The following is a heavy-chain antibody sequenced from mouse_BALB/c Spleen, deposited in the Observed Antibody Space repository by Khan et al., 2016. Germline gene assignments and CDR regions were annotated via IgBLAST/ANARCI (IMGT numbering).Heavy chain of an antibody. CDR2: INTATGEP. V-gene: IGHV9-2-1*01. D-gene: IGHD1-1*01. CDR1: GYIFTDYS. J-gene: IGHJ3*01. Sequence: QIQLVQSGPELKKPGETVTISCKASGYIFTDYSIHWVKQAPGKGLKWMGWINTATGEPTYADDFTGRFAFSLEASTSTAYFQIINLKNEAKATYFCTRRDYYCPFADWGQGTLVTVSA. CDR3: TRRDYYCPFAD.